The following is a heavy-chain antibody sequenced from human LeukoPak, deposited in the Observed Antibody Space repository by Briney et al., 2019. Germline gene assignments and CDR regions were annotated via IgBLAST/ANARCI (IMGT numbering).Heavy chain of an antibody. D-gene: IGHD6-19*01. J-gene: IGHJ5*02. CDR1: GFTFSSYA. V-gene: IGHV3-23*01. CDR3: AKYDESSGWYAPGWFDP. CDR2: ISGSGGST. Sequence: GGSLRLSCAASGFTFSSYAMSWVRQAPGKGLEWVSAISGSGGSTYYADSVKGRFTITRDNSKNTLYLQMNSLRAEDTAEYYCAKYDESSGWYAPGWFDPWGQGTLVTVSS.